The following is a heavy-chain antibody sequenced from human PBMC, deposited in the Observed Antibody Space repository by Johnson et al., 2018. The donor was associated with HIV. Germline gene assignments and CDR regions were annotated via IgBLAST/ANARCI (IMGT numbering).Heavy chain of an antibody. CDR2: ISGSGGRT. J-gene: IGHJ3*01. CDR3: VRRANVGTSVWGDFDL. CDR1: GFTFSSYA. D-gene: IGHD3-16*01. Sequence: VQLVESGGGLVQPGGSLRLSCAASGFTFSSYAMSWVRQAPGKGLEWVSAISGSGGRTYYADSVKGRFTISRDNSKNTLHLQMNGLRAEDTAVYYCVRRANVGTSVWGDFDLWGQGTMATVSS. V-gene: IGHV3-23*04.